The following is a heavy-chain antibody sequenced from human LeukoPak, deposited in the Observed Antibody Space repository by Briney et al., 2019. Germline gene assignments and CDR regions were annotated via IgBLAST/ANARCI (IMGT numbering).Heavy chain of an antibody. CDR3: ARDRPLLWFGELDLGRTYYYYGMDV. V-gene: IGHV1-18*04. CDR1: GYTFTSYG. D-gene: IGHD3-10*01. Sequence: ASVKLSCKASGYTFTSYGISWVRQAPGQGIEWMGWISAYSGNTNYAQKLQGRVTMTTDTSTSTAYMELRSLRSDDTAVYYCARDRPLLWFGELDLGRTYYYYGMDVWGKGTTVTVSS. CDR2: ISAYSGNT. J-gene: IGHJ6*04.